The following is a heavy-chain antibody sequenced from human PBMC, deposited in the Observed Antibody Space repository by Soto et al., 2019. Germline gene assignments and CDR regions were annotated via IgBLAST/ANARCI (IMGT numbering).Heavy chain of an antibody. V-gene: IGHV3-23*02. CDR1: GFTFSSYA. J-gene: IGHJ5*02. CDR3: ARRGYSSSWGEHNWFDP. Sequence: EVQLLESGGGMAQPGGSLRLSCAASGFTFSSYAMGWVRQAPGKGLEWVSAISGSGGSTYYNPSLKSRVTISVDTSKNQFSLKLSSVTAADTAVYYCARRGYSSSWGEHNWFDPWGQGTLVTVSS. CDR2: ISGSGGST. D-gene: IGHD6-13*01.